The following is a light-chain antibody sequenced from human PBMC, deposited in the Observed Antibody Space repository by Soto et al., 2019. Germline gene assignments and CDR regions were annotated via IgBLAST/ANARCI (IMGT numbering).Light chain of an antibody. J-gene: IGLJ2*01. CDR1: SGSIASNY. V-gene: IGLV6-57*02. CDR2: KDN. Sequence: NFMLTQPHSVSESPGKTVTISCTGSSGSIASNYEQWYQQRPGSAPTTVIYKDNQRPSGVPDRFSGSIDSSSNSASLTISGLKTEDEADYYCQSYDSNNHVVFGGGTKLTVL. CDR3: QSYDSNNHVV.